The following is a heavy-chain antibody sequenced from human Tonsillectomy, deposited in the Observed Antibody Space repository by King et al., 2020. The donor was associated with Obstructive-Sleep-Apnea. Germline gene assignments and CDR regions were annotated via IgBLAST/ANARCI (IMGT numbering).Heavy chain of an antibody. D-gene: IGHD6-19*01. CDR1: AFTFTNAW. CDR3: TTHSSAWLRSYFDN. CDR2: IKSKTDGGTT. Sequence: VQLVESGGGLIKPGGSLRLSCAASAFTFTNAWMTWVRQAPGKGLEWVGRIKSKTDGGTTDYATFVKGRFTISRDDSQNTLSLQMNSLRTEDTAVYYCTTHSSAWLRSYFDNWGQGTLVTVSS. V-gene: IGHV3-15*01. J-gene: IGHJ4*02.